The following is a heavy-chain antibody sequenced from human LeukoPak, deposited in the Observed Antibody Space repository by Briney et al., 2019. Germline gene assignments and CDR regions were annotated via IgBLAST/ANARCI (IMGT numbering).Heavy chain of an antibody. D-gene: IGHD1-7*01. Sequence: GGSLRLSCAASVFTFDYYAMTWVRQARGKGLEWVSVIIGSGVSTFYADSVKGRFTISRDNSKNTLYLQMNSLRAEDTAVYYCAKDQAGTPDVMDVWGKGTTVTVSS. CDR1: VFTFDYYA. CDR2: IIGSGVST. J-gene: IGHJ6*04. V-gene: IGHV3-23*01. CDR3: AKDQAGTPDVMDV.